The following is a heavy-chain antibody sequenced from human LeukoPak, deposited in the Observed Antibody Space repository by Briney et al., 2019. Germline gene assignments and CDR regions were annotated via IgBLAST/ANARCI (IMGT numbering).Heavy chain of an antibody. CDR3: GRVLGPYTTSRFDY. CDR2: IDPNSGGT. CDR1: GYTFTDYY. J-gene: IGHJ4*02. Sequence: VASVKVSCKTSGYTFTDYYLHWVRQAPGQGLEWMGRIDPNSGGTNYAQKFQVRVTVTRDTSISTVYMELSGLRSDDTAVYYCGRVLGPYTTSRFDYWGQGTLVTVSS. V-gene: IGHV1-2*02. D-gene: IGHD6-13*01.